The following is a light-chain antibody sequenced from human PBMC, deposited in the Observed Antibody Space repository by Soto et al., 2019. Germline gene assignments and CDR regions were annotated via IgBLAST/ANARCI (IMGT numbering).Light chain of an antibody. V-gene: IGKV3-15*01. CDR3: QQYNNWPPIT. CDR1: QSVSSN. Sequence: EIVMTQSPATLYLSPGERATLSCRASQSVSSNLAWYQQKPGQAPRLLIYGASTRATGIPARFSGSGSWTEFTLTISSLPSEDFAVYYCQQYNNWPPITFGQGTRLEIK. CDR2: GAS. J-gene: IGKJ5*01.